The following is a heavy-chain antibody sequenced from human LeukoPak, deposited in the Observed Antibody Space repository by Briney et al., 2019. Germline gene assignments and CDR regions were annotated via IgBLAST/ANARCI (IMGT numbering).Heavy chain of an antibody. CDR2: ICTSGST. V-gene: IGHV4-61*02. CDR3: ARVQWEPPEAFDI. Sequence: SQTLSLTCTVSGGSISSGSYYWSWIRQPAGKGLEWIGRICTSGSTNYNPSLKSRVTISVDTSKNQFSLKLSSVTAADTAVYYCARVQWEPPEAFDIWGQGTMVTVSS. D-gene: IGHD1-26*01. CDR1: GGSISSGSYY. J-gene: IGHJ3*02.